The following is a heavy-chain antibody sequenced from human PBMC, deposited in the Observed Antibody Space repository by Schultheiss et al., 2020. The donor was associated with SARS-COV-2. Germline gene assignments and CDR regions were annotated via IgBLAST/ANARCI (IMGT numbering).Heavy chain of an antibody. CDR3: ATDLAGKEDH. V-gene: IGHV3-74*01. Sequence: GGSLRLSCAASGFAVSGYFMSWVRQAPGKGPEWVSRMNEDGSVTTYADSVKGRFTISRDNAKETLYLEMNSLRPEDTAVYYCATDLAGKEDHWGQGTLVTVSS. D-gene: IGHD3-10*01. J-gene: IGHJ4*02. CDR2: MNEDGSVT. CDR1: GFAVSGYF.